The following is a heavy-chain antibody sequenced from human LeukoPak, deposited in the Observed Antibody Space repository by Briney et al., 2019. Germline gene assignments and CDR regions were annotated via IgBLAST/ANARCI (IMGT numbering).Heavy chain of an antibody. CDR3: AKQLGYCSDGSCYFPY. V-gene: IGHV3-23*01. D-gene: IGHD2-15*01. Sequence: AGGSLRLSCAASGFTFSSYSMNWVRQAPGKGLEWVSAISNNGGYTYYADSVQGRFTMSRDNSKSTLCLQMNSLRAEDTAVYYCAKQLGYCSDGSCYFPYWGQGTLVTVSS. J-gene: IGHJ4*02. CDR1: GFTFSSYS. CDR2: ISNNGGYT.